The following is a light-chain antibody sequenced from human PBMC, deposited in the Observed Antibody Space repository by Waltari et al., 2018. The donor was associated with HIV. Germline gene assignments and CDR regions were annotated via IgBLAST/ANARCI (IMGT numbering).Light chain of an antibody. J-gene: IGKJ1*01. Sequence: EIVMTQSPATLSVSPGERATLSCRASQRVRSHLAWYQQKPGQAPRLLIYGASTRATGVPANFNGNGSGTEFTLTISSLQSEDFAVYYCQQYNDRPPWTFGQGTTVEIK. CDR2: GAS. CDR3: QQYNDRPPWT. CDR1: QRVRSH. V-gene: IGKV3D-15*01.